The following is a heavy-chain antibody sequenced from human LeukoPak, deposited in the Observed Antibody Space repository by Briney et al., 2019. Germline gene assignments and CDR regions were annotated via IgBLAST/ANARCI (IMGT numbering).Heavy chain of an antibody. V-gene: IGHV1-8*01. Sequence: ASVKVSCKASGYTFISYDINWVRPATGQGLEWMGWMNPNSGNTGYAQKFQGRVTMTRNTYISTAYMELSSLRCEDTAVYYCARAQYSSSSGFNYWGQGTLVTVSS. CDR2: MNPNSGNT. CDR3: ARAQYSSSSGFNY. D-gene: IGHD6-6*01. J-gene: IGHJ4*02. CDR1: GYTFISYD.